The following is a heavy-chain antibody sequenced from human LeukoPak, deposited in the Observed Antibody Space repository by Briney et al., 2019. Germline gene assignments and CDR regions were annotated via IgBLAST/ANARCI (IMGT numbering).Heavy chain of an antibody. CDR3: ASGLLPVDTAMVRGDWFDP. V-gene: IGHV1-2*02. D-gene: IGHD5-18*01. J-gene: IGHJ5*02. CDR1: GYTFTGYY. CDR2: INPNSGGT. Sequence: KPGASVKVSCKASGYTFTGYYMHWVRQAPGQGLEWMGWINPNSGGTNYAQKFQGRVTMTRDTSISTAYMELSRLRSDDTAVYYCASGLLPVDTAMVRGDWFDPWGQGTLVTVSS.